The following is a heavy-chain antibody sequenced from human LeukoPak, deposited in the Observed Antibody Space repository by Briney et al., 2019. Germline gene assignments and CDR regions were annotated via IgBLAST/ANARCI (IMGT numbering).Heavy chain of an antibody. J-gene: IGHJ6*02. V-gene: IGHV3-74*01. D-gene: IGHD2-15*01. CDR2: MKSDGSIT. Sequence: PGGSLRLSCAASGISFSSNWMHWVRQAPGKGLVWVSGMKSDGSITSYADSVKGRSTISRDNSKNTLYLQMNSLRAEDTAVYYCARDRCCGTRYYYYYYGMDVWGQGTTVTVSS. CDR3: ARDRCCGTRYYYYYYGMDV. CDR1: GISFSSNW.